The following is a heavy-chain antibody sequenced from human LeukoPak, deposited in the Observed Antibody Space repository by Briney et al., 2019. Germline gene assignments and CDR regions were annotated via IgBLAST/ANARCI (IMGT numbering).Heavy chain of an antibody. J-gene: IGHJ4*02. CDR2: ISSSSSYI. CDR3: ARDKSEMATILDY. CDR1: GFTFSSYS. Sequence: PGGSLRLSCAASGFTFSSYSMNWVRPAPGKGLEWVSSISSSSSYIYYADSVKGRFTISRDNAKNSLYLQMNSLSAEDTAVYYCARDKSEMATILDYWGQGTLVTVSS. D-gene: IGHD5-24*01. V-gene: IGHV3-21*01.